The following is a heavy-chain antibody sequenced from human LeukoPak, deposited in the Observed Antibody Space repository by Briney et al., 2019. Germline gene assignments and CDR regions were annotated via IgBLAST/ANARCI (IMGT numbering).Heavy chain of an antibody. J-gene: IGHJ6*02. CDR2: ISYVGGNN. Sequence: PGGSLRLSCAASGFTFSSYGMHWVRQAPGKGLEWVAVISYVGGNNYYADSVKGRFTISRDNSKNTLYLQMNSLRAEDTAVYYCAKCLSYILTGSLWYYYYGMDVWGQGTTVTVSS. V-gene: IGHV3-30*18. D-gene: IGHD3-9*01. CDR3: AKCLSYILTGSLWYYYYGMDV. CDR1: GFTFSSYG.